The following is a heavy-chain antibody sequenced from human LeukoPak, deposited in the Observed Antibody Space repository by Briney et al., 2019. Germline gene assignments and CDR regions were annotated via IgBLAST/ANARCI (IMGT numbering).Heavy chain of an antibody. CDR1: RFTFDDYG. Sequence: PGGSLRLSCAASRFTFDDYGMSWVRQAPGKWLGWVSGISWNGGSTGYADSVKGRFTISRDNAKNSLYLQMNSLRAEDTALYYCATPYGDAFDIWGQGTMVTVSS. D-gene: IGHD4-17*01. V-gene: IGHV3-20*04. J-gene: IGHJ3*02. CDR2: ISWNGGST. CDR3: ATPYGDAFDI.